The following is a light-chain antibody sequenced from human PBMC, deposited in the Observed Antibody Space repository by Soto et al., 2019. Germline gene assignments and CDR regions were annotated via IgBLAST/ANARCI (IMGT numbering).Light chain of an antibody. CDR3: SAYAVSNDLF. V-gene: IGLV2-8*01. CDR2: EVS. Sequence: QSALTQPPSASGSPGQSVTISCTGSSSDVGAYNYVSWYQQHPGKAPKVTIYEVSKRPSGVPDRFSGSKSGNTASLTVSGLQAEDEADYYCSAYAVSNDLFFGTGTKVTVL. CDR1: SSDVGAYNY. J-gene: IGLJ1*01.